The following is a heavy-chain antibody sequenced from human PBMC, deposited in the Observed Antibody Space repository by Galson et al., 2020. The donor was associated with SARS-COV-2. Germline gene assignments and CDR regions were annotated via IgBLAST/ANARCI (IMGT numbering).Heavy chain of an antibody. CDR2: IYYSGSP. Sequence: ETLSLTCTVSGGSISSYYWNWIRQSPGKGLEWIGYIYYSGSPNYNPSLKSRVTISVDTSKNQFSLRLKSVTAADTAVYYCAREGSGGYTPFDYWGQGTLVTVSS. CDR1: GGSISSYY. CDR3: AREGSGGYTPFDY. D-gene: IGHD3-10*01. V-gene: IGHV4-59*01. J-gene: IGHJ4*02.